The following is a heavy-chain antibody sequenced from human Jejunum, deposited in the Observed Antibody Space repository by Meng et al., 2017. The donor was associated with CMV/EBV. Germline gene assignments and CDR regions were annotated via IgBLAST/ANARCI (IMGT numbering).Heavy chain of an antibody. D-gene: IGHD2/OR15-2a*01. V-gene: IGHV4-34*01. CDR1: GAPFSGY. CDR2: ITHSGST. Sequence: QGDLSQGGAGRLKPSGTLSLTWGVYGAPFSGYWSWVRQPPGKGLEWIGEITHSGSTNYNVSLKSRVTISIDTSKSHFSLHLTSLSAADTAVYFCARGYCPRSTCYGTLVSFDSWGPGNLVTVSS. J-gene: IGHJ5*01. CDR3: ARGYCPRSTCYGTLVSFDS.